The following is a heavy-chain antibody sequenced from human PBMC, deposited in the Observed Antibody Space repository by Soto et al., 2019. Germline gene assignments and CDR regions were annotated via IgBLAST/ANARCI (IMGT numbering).Heavy chain of an antibody. CDR3: AKGPYDFWSGYGSYFDY. Sequence: EVQLVESGGVVVQPGGSLRLSCAASGFTFDDYTMHWVRQAPGKGLEWVSLISWDGGSTYYADSVKGRFTISRDNSKNSLYLQMNSLRTEDTALYYCAKGPYDFWSGYGSYFDYWGQGTLVTVSS. J-gene: IGHJ4*02. CDR2: ISWDGGST. V-gene: IGHV3-43*01. CDR1: GFTFDDYT. D-gene: IGHD3-3*01.